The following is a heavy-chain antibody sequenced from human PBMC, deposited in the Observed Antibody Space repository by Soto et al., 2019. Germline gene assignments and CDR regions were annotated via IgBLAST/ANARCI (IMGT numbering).Heavy chain of an antibody. CDR3: ASSYGSGSYPDSGSYYYMDV. V-gene: IGHV1-69*04. Sequence: GASVKVSCKASGYTFTSYGISWARQAPGQGLEKMGRIIPILGIANYAQKIQGRVTITTDKSTSTAYMELSSLRSEDTAVYYCASSYGSGSYPDSGSYYYMDVWGKGTTVTVSS. CDR1: GYTFTSYG. J-gene: IGHJ6*03. D-gene: IGHD3-10*01. CDR2: IIPILGIA.